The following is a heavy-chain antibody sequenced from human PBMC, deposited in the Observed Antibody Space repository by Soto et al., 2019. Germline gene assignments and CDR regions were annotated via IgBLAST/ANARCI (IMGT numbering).Heavy chain of an antibody. V-gene: IGHV4-31*03. CDR2: ISSSGKT. Sequence: SETLSLTCSVSGDSIDNTVFFWNWIRQHPDKGLEWISYISSSGKTFYNPSLKSRITMSLDTSRNQFSLNLTAVTAADTAVYCCARHLPGAYPNSSWFDPWGQGTLVTVSS. J-gene: IGHJ5*02. CDR3: ARHLPGAYPNSSWFDP. D-gene: IGHD4-17*01. CDR1: GDSIDNTVFF.